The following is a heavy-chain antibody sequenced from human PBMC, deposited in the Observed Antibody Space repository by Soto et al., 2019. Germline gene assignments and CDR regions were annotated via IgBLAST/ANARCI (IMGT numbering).Heavy chain of an antibody. CDR2: ISGSGGST. CDR3: AKDFLRVAVAGTFQH. J-gene: IGHJ1*01. D-gene: IGHD6-19*01. CDR1: GFPLCSHA. Sequence: AGGALRLSRAASGFPLCSHAMSWGRPAPGKGLEWVSAISGSGGSTYYADSVKGRFTISRDNSKNTLYLQMNSLRAEDTAVYYCAKDFLRVAVAGTFQHWGQGTLVTVSS. V-gene: IGHV3-23*01.